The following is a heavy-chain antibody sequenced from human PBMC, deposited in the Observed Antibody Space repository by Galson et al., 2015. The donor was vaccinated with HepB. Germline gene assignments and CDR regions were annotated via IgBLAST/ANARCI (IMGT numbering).Heavy chain of an antibody. CDR3: ATDERSTSCFDY. D-gene: IGHD2-2*01. CDR1: GFTFSSYA. V-gene: IGHV3-30*04. CDR2: ISYDGSHK. J-gene: IGHJ4*02. Sequence: SLRLSCAASGFTFSSYAMHWVRQAPGKGLEWVAVISYDGSHKYYADSVKGRFTISRDNSKNTLYLQMNSLRAEDTAVYYCATDERSTSCFDYWGQGTLVTVSS.